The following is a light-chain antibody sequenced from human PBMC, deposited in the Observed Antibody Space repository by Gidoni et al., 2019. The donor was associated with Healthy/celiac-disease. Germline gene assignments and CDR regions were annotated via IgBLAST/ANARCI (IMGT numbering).Light chain of an antibody. CDR1: QSISSY. Sequence: IQMTPSPSSLSASVGDRVTITCRASQSISSYLNWYQQKPGKAPKLLIYAASSLQSGVPSRFSGSGSGTDVTLTISRLQPEEFATYYCQQSYSTPRGFGPGTKVDIK. V-gene: IGKV1-39*01. J-gene: IGKJ3*01. CDR2: AAS. CDR3: QQSYSTPRG.